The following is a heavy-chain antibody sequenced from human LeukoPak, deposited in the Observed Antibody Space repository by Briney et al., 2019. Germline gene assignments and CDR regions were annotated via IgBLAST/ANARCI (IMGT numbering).Heavy chain of an antibody. CDR1: GFTFSNAW. J-gene: IGHJ5*02. CDR3: STEGLAYCDGDCYS. V-gene: IGHV3-15*01. D-gene: IGHD2-21*02. CDR2: IKSKPDGGTT. Sequence: GGSLRLSCAASGFTFSNAWMSWVRQAPGKGLEWVAHIKSKPDGGTTDYAAPVKGRFTISRDDSKNTLYLQMNTLKTEDTAVYYCSTEGLAYCDGDCYSWGQGTLVTVSS.